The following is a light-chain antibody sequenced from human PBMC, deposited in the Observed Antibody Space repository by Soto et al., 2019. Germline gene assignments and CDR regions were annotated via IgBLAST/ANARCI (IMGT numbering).Light chain of an antibody. V-gene: IGKV1D-12*01. CDR2: AAS. CDR3: QQADIFPLT. Sequence: DIQMTQSPSSVPASVGDRVIITCRASQDISNRLAWYQQKPGEAPNLLIYAASRLHSGVPSRFSGSGSATDFTLTISSLQPEDFATSYCQQADIFPLTFGGGTKVEI. J-gene: IGKJ4*01. CDR1: QDISNR.